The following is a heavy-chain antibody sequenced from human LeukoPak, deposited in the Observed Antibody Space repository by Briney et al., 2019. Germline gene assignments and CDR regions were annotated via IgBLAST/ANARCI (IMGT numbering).Heavy chain of an antibody. CDR2: IIPIFGTA. Sequence: LVKVSCKASGGTFSSYAISWVRHAPGQGLEWMGWIIPIFGTANYAQKFQGRVTITTHESTSTAYMELSSLRSEDTAVYYCARGLVGAADYWGQGTLVTVSS. CDR3: ARGLVGAADY. CDR1: GGTFSSYA. D-gene: IGHD1-26*01. V-gene: IGHV1-69*05. J-gene: IGHJ4*02.